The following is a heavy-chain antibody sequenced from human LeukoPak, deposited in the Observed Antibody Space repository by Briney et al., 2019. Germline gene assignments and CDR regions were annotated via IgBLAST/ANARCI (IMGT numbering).Heavy chain of an antibody. CDR2: INHSGST. CDR1: GASFSGYY. V-gene: IGHV4-34*01. J-gene: IGHJ4*02. Sequence: SETLSLTCAVYGASFSGYYWSWIRQPPGKGLEWIGEINHSGSTNYNPSLKSQVTISVDTSKNQFSLKLSSVTAADTAVYYCARLLIKRLDYWGQGTLVTVPS. CDR3: ARLLIKRLDY. D-gene: IGHD3-22*01.